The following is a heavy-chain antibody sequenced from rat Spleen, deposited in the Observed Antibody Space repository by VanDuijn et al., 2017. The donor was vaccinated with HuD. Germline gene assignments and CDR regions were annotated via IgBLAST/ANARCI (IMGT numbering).Heavy chain of an antibody. CDR3: ARHGRGKTTYYYVMDA. V-gene: IGHV5-29*01. D-gene: IGHD4-5*01. Sequence: EVQLVESDGGLVQPGRSLKLSCAASGFIFSDYYMAWVRQAPTKGLEWVATISYDGRSTFYRDSLRARFTISRDNAKSTLYLQVDSLKSEDTATYYCARHGRGKTTYYYVMDAWGQGASVTVSS. CDR2: ISYDGRST. J-gene: IGHJ4*01. CDR1: GFIFSDYY.